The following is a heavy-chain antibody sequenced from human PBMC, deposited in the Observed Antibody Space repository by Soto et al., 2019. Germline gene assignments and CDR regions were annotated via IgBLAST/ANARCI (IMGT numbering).Heavy chain of an antibody. CDR2: IYYSGST. V-gene: IGHV4-59*01. Sequence: QVQLQESGPGLVKPSETLSLTCTVSGGSISSYYWSWIRQPPGKGLEWIGYIYYSGSTNYNPSLKSRVAVSLDTSKNQFSLKLSSVTAADTAVYYCARVLDYYDSSGYQFWFDPWRQGSLVTVSS. D-gene: IGHD3-22*01. CDR3: ARVLDYYDSSGYQFWFDP. J-gene: IGHJ5*02. CDR1: GGSISSYY.